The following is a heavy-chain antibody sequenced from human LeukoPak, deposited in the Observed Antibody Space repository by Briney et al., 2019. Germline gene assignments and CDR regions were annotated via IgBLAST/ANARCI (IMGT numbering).Heavy chain of an antibody. CDR3: ARALWFGETFPAY. CDR2: ISSSGTGI. J-gene: IGHJ4*02. CDR1: GFTFSSYG. D-gene: IGHD3-10*01. Sequence: GGSLRLSCAASGFTFSSYGMSWVRQAPGRGLEWVSYISSSGTGIYYADSVKGRFTISRDNANNSLYLQMNSLRAEDTAVYYCARALWFGETFPAYWGQGTLVTVSS. V-gene: IGHV3-48*01.